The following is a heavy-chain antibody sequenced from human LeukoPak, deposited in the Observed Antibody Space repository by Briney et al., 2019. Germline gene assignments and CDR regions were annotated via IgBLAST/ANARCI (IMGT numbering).Heavy chain of an antibody. V-gene: IGHV3-48*01. D-gene: IGHD3-3*01. J-gene: IGHJ4*02. CDR1: GFTLSTYS. CDR3: ARAGDFWSGYSASFDS. CDR2: ISSSSNTI. Sequence: GGSLRLSCAASGFTLSTYSMNWVRQAPGKGLEWVSYISSSSNTIYYADSVKGRFIISRDNAKNSLYLQMNTLRAEDTAVYYCARAGDFWSGYSASFDSWGQGTLVTVSS.